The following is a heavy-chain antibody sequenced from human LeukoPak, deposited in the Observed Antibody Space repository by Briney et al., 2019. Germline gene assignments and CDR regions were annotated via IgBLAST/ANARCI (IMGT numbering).Heavy chain of an antibody. V-gene: IGHV3-30*18. CDR3: AKDPRYCSSTRCFGA. CDR2: ISYDGSNQ. D-gene: IGHD2-2*01. Sequence: GGSLRLSCAASGFIFSRYGMHWVRRAPGKGLEWVAFISYDGSNQHYADSVKGRFIISRDNSKNTLYLQINSLRVEDTAVYYCAKDPRYCSSTRCFGAWGQGTLVTVSS. J-gene: IGHJ5*02. CDR1: GFIFSRYG.